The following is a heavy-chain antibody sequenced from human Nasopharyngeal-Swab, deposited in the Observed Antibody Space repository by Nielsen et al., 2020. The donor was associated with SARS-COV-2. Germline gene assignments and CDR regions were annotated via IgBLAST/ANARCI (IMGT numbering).Heavy chain of an antibody. Sequence: GESLKISCAASGFTVSSNYMSWIRQAPGKGLEWVSYISSSGSTIYYADSVKGRFTISRDNAKNSLYLQMNSLRAEDTAVYFCARGRPLGGYYFGYFDYWGQGTLVTVSS. V-gene: IGHV3-11*04. J-gene: IGHJ4*02. CDR3: ARGRPLGGYYFGYFDY. CDR2: ISSSGSTI. CDR1: GFTVSSNY. D-gene: IGHD3-3*01.